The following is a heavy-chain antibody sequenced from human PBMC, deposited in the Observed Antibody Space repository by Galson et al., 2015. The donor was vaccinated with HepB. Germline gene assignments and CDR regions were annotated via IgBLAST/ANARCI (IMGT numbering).Heavy chain of an antibody. J-gene: IGHJ4*02. CDR2: IYYSGST. Sequence: WARQPPGKGLEWIGSIYYSGSTYYNPSVKSRLTISVDTSQNQFSLKLSSLTAADTALYYCARQRYYDTSGFSGYYFDSWGQGTVVTVSS. D-gene: IGHD3-22*01. V-gene: IGHV4-39*01. CDR3: ARQRYYDTSGFSGYYFDS.